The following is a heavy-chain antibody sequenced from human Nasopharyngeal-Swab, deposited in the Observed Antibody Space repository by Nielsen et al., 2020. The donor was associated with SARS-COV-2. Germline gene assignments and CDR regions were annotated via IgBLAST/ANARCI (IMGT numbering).Heavy chain of an antibody. CDR2: LYSGGVT. V-gene: IGHV3-53*01. D-gene: IGHD4-11*01. Sequence: GGSLRLSCAPSGFSVGSNYVSWVRQAPGKGLEWVSILYSGGVTFYADSVEGRFSISRDNPKNTIYLQMNNLRAEDTAVYYCARDRNTVLAGHSYFGMDVWGQGTMVTVSS. CDR1: GFSVGSNY. CDR3: ARDRNTVLAGHSYFGMDV. J-gene: IGHJ6*02.